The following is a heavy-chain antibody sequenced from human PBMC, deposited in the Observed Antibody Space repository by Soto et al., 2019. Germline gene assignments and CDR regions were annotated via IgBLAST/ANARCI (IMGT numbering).Heavy chain of an antibody. V-gene: IGHV1-2*02. CDR2: INPNSGGT. J-gene: IGHJ5*02. CDR3: AVLAIVVVAAPPWFDP. D-gene: IGHD2-15*01. CDR1: GYTFTGYY. Sequence: ASVKVSCKASGYTFTGYYMHCVRQAPGQGLEWMGWINPNSGGTNYAQKFQGRVTMTRDTSISTAYMELSRLRSDDTAVYYCAVLAIVVVAAPPWFDPWGQGTLVTVSS.